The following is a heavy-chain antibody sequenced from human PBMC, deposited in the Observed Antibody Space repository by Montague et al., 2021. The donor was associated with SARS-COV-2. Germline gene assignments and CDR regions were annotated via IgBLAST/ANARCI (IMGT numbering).Heavy chain of an antibody. Sequence: SLRLSCAASGFTFSDYYMAWIRQAPGKGLEWVSYISDTGTPISYADSVKGRFTISRDKGNNSLYLQLNSLRAEDTAVYYCARALSRHIVVVIASVLREYYFDYWGQGTLVTVSS. V-gene: IGHV3-11*01. CDR2: ISDTGTPI. D-gene: IGHD2-21*01. CDR1: GFTFSDYY. CDR3: ARALSRHIVVVIASVLREYYFDY. J-gene: IGHJ4*02.